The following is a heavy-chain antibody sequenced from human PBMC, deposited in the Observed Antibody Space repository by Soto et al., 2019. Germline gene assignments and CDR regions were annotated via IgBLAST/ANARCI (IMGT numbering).Heavy chain of an antibody. V-gene: IGHV1-18*04. J-gene: IGHJ6*02. CDR1: GLDFIYYG. Sequence: APVPVSCKASGLDFIYYGFTWGRQAPGQGLGWMGWISAYNGHTIYAQNLQGRLTMTRDTSTSTAYMELRSIRSHDTAVYYCARLGVTTSVYYYTMDVWGQGTTVTVSS. CDR3: ARLGVTTSVYYYTMDV. D-gene: IGHD4-4*01. CDR2: ISAYNGHT.